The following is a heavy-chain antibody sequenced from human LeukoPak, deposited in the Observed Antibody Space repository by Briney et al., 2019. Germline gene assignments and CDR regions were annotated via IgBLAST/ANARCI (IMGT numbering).Heavy chain of an antibody. D-gene: IGHD5/OR15-5a*01. V-gene: IGHV1-69*04. J-gene: IGHJ4*02. Sequence: SVKVSCKASGGTFSSYAISWVRQAPGQGLEWMGRIIPILGIANYAQKFQGRVTITADKSTGTAYMELRSLRSDDTAVYYCAREVSTLFDYWGQGTLVTVSS. CDR1: GGTFSSYA. CDR3: AREVSTLFDY. CDR2: IIPILGIA.